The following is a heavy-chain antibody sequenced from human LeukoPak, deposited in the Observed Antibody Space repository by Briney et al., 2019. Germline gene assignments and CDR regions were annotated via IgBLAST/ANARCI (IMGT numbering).Heavy chain of an antibody. CDR3: ARDGEYSSSAFDY. J-gene: IGHJ4*02. CDR2: IYGDGRT. V-gene: IGHV3-53*01. Sequence: PGGSLRLSCAASGFTVSNMYMTWVRQAPGKGLEWVSLIYGDGRTSYADSVKGRCTISRDNSKNTLYLQMNSLRAEDTAVYYCARDGEYSSSAFDYWGQGTLVTVSS. CDR1: GFTVSNMY. D-gene: IGHD6-6*01.